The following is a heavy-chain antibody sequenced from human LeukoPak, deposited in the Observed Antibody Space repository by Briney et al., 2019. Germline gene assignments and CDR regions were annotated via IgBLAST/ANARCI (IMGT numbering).Heavy chain of an antibody. CDR2: IKSKTDGGTT. D-gene: IGHD2-2*01. CDR3: TTDQGRYCSSTSCYVFDY. J-gene: IGHJ4*02. Sequence: GGSLRLSCAASGFTFSNAWMSWVRQAPGKGLEWVGRIKSKTDGGTTDYAAQVKGRFTMSRDDSKNTLYLQMNSLKTEDTAVYYCTTDQGRYCSSTSCYVFDYWGQGTLVTVSS. V-gene: IGHV3-15*01. CDR1: GFTFSNAW.